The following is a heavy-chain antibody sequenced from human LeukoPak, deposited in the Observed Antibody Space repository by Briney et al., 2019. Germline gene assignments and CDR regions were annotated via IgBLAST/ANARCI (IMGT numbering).Heavy chain of an antibody. CDR2: ISSSGSTI. CDR1: GFTFSDYY. D-gene: IGHD3-22*01. V-gene: IGHV3-11*01. Sequence: GGSLRLSCAASGFTFSDYYMSWIRQAPGKGLEWVSYISSSGSTIYYADSVKGRFTISRDNAKNSLYLQMNSLRAEDTAVYYCARDRCYDSSGYGWFDPWGQGTLVTVSS. CDR3: ARDRCYDSSGYGWFDP. J-gene: IGHJ5*02.